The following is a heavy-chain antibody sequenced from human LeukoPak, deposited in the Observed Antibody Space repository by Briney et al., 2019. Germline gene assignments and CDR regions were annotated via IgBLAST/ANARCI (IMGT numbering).Heavy chain of an antibody. CDR2: ISSSSSYI. Sequence: GGSLRLSCAAPGFTFSSYSMNWVRQAPGKGLEWVSSISSSSSYIYYADSVKGRFTISRDNAKNSLYLQMNSLRAEDTAVYYCAREAAGGAGTDDYWGQGTLVTVSS. CDR1: GFTFSSYS. CDR3: AREAAGGAGTDDY. V-gene: IGHV3-21*01. D-gene: IGHD6-19*01. J-gene: IGHJ4*02.